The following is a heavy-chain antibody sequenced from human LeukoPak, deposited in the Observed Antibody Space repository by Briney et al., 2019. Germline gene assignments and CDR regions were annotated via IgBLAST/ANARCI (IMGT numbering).Heavy chain of an antibody. J-gene: IGHJ4*02. CDR2: IYSGGST. CDR3: ARDLPYYDFWSGYFA. CDR1: GFNVSSNY. Sequence: GGSLRLSCAASGFNVSSNYMSWVRQAPGKGLEWVSVIYSGGSTYYADSVKGRFTISRDNSKNTLYLQMNSLRGEDTAVYYCARDLPYYDFWSGYFAWGLGTLVTVSS. V-gene: IGHV3-53*01. D-gene: IGHD3-3*01.